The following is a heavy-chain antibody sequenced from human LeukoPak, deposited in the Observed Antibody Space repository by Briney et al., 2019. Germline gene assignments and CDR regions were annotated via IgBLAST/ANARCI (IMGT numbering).Heavy chain of an antibody. CDR1: GFTVSSNY. J-gene: IGHJ6*02. V-gene: IGHV3-66*01. CDR2: IYSGGST. D-gene: IGHD1-1*01. Sequence: GGSLRLSCAASGFTVSSNYMSWVRQAPGKGLEWVSVIYSGGSTYYADSVKGRFTISRDNSKNTLYLQMNSLRAEDTAVYYCARRLERLFQYYYYGMDVWGQGTTVTVSS. CDR3: ARRLERLFQYYYYGMDV.